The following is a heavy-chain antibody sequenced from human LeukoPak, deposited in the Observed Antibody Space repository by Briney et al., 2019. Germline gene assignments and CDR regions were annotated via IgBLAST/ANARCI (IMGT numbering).Heavy chain of an antibody. CDR1: GFTVSSNY. V-gene: IGHV3-66*01. D-gene: IGHD3-22*01. CDR2: IYSGGST. J-gene: IGHJ4*02. Sequence: GGSLRLSCAASGFTVSSNYMSWVRQAPGKGLECVSVIYSGGSTYYADSVKGRFTISRDDSKNTLYLQMNSLRAEDTAVYYCARGVAVGYYYFDYWGQGTPVTVSS. CDR3: ARGVAVGYYYFDY.